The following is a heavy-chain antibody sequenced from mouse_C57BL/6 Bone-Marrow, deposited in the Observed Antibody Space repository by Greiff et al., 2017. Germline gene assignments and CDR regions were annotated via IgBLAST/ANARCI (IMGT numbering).Heavy chain of an antibody. CDR2: IWWDDDT. V-gene: IGHV8-8*01. CDR1: GFSLSTFGMG. CDR3: ARRIWAWFAY. D-gene: IGHD4-1*01. Sequence: QVTLKVSGPGILQPSQSLSLSCSFSGFSLSTFGMGVGWIRQPSGTGLEWLAHIWWDDDTYYNPALKSRLTISKDTSKNQVFLKIASVDTADTATYYCARRIWAWFAYWGQGTLVTVSA. J-gene: IGHJ3*01.